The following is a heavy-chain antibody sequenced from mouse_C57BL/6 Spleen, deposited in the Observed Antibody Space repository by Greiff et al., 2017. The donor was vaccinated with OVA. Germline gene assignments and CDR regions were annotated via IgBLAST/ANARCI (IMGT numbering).Heavy chain of an antibody. Sequence: VQLQQSGPELVKPGASVKIPCKASGYTFTDYNMDWVKQSHGKSLEWIGDINPNNGGTIYNQKFKGKATLTVDKSSSTAYMELRRLTSEYTAVYYVTRPFDGYYFDYWGQGTTLTVSS. D-gene: IGHD2-3*01. CDR1: GYTFTDYN. J-gene: IGHJ2*01. CDR3: TRPFDGYYFDY. V-gene: IGHV1-18*01. CDR2: INPNNGGT.